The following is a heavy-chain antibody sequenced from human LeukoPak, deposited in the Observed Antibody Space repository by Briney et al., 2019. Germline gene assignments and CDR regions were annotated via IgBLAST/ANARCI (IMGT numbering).Heavy chain of an antibody. Sequence: ASVTVSCKASGYTFTNHYIHWVRQAPGQGLEWMGTINPSGGGTTYAQKFQGRVTMTRDTSTSTVYMDLSSLGSDDTAVYYCARERELRPPYFDYWGQGTLVTVSS. CDR3: ARERELRPPYFDY. CDR2: INPSGGGT. J-gene: IGHJ4*02. D-gene: IGHD1-26*01. V-gene: IGHV1-46*01. CDR1: GYTFTNHY.